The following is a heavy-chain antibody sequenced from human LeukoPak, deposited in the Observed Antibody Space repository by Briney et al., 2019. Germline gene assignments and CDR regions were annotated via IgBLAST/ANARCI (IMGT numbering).Heavy chain of an antibody. V-gene: IGHV3-48*01. CDR1: GFTFSSYS. Sequence: GGSLRLSCAASGFTFSSYSMNWVLQAPGKGLEWVSYISSSGTTISYAQSVKGRFTITRDNAQNSLTLHMNTLRADDTAVYYCAKDGGTHFDHWGQGTLVTVSS. D-gene: IGHD1-26*01. CDR2: ISSSGTTI. CDR3: AKDGGTHFDH. J-gene: IGHJ4*02.